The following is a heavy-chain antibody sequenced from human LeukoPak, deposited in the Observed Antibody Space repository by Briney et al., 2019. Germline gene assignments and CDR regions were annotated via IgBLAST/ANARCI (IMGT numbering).Heavy chain of an antibody. V-gene: IGHV3-11*06. CDR1: GFTFSDYY. D-gene: IGHD6-13*01. CDR3: AREYSSSHSFDY. CDR2: ISSSSSYT. Sequence: PGGSLRLSCAASGFTFSDYYMSWIRQAPGKGLEWVPYISSSSSYTNYADSVKGRFTISRDNAKNSLYLQMNSLRAEDTAVYYCAREYSSSHSFDYWGQGTLVTVSS. J-gene: IGHJ4*02.